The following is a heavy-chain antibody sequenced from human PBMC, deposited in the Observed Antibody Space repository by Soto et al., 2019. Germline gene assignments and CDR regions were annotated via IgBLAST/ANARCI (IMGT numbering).Heavy chain of an antibody. CDR1: GFTFSDYY. V-gene: IGHV3-11*01. CDR2: ISSSGSTI. D-gene: IGHD1-26*01. CDR3: ASGGAWDIGNSPSWYFDL. J-gene: IGHJ2*01. Sequence: QVQLVESGGGLVKPGGSLRLSCAASGFTFSDYYMSWIRQAPGKGLEWVSYISSSGSTIYYADSVKGRFTLSRDNAKNSLYLKRNSLRAEDTAVYYCASGGAWDIGNSPSWYFDLWGRGTLVTVSS.